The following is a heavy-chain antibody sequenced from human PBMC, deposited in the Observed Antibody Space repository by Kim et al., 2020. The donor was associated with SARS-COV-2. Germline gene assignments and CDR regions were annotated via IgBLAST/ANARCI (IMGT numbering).Heavy chain of an antibody. CDR2: T. Sequence: TYYNSSREGRVTISVDTSNNQFSLRLSAVTAADAAVYYCTRRGPDLAMGVWGQGTMVTVSS. CDR3: TRRGPDLAMGV. J-gene: IGHJ6*02. V-gene: IGHV4-39*01. D-gene: IGHD3-16*01.